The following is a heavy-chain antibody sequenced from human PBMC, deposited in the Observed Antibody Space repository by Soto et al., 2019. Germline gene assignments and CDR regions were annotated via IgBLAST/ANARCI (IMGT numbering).Heavy chain of an antibody. CDR1: GFTFNTYW. J-gene: IGHJ4*02. D-gene: IGHD2-15*01. Sequence: GGSLRLSCAASGFTFNTYWMHWVRQAPGKGLVWVSRANSDGSSTTYADSVKGRFTISRDNVRNTLYLQMNSLRAEDTAVYYCVRDRGYCSGGTCYSVLDYWAQGTLVTVSS. CDR2: ANSDGSST. V-gene: IGHV3-74*03. CDR3: VRDRGYCSGGTCYSVLDY.